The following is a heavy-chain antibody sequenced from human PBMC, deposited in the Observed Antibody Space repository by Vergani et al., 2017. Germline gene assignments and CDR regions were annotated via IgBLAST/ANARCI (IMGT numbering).Heavy chain of an antibody. CDR3: ARHPEIAVVDY. CDR1: GFTFTSSA. D-gene: IGHD6-19*01. J-gene: IGHJ4*02. V-gene: IGHV1-58*02. CDR2: IVVGSGNT. Sequence: QMQLVQSGPEVKKPGTSVKVSCKASGFTFTSSAMQWVRQARGQRLEWIGWIVVGSGNTNYAQKFQERVTITRDMSTSTAYLQWSSLKASDTAMYYCARHPEIAVVDYWGQGTLVTVSS.